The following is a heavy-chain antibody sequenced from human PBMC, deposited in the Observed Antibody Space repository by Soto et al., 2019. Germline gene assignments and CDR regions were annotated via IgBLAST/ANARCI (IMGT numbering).Heavy chain of an antibody. Sequence: EVQLVESGGGLVQPGGSLKLSCAASGFTFSGSAMHWVRQASGKGLEWVGRIRSKANSYATAYAASVKGRFTISRDDSKNTAYLQMNSLKTEDTAVYYCTSGTARVYWGMDVWGQGTTVTVSS. CDR1: GFTFSGSA. J-gene: IGHJ6*02. D-gene: IGHD5-18*01. CDR2: IRSKANSYAT. V-gene: IGHV3-73*02. CDR3: TSGTARVYWGMDV.